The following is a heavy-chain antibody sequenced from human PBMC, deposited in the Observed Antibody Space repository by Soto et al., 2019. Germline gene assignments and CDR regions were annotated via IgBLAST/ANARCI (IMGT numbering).Heavy chain of an antibody. Sequence: GGSLRLSCAASGFTFNNYAMSWVRQAPGKGLEWVSAISGSGGSTYYADSVKGRFTISRDNSKNTLYLQMNSLRAEDTAVYYCAKDLGYSSSWSRNDAFDLWGQGTMVTVPS. D-gene: IGHD6-13*01. CDR3: AKDLGYSSSWSRNDAFDL. CDR2: ISGSGGST. CDR1: GFTFNNYA. V-gene: IGHV3-23*01. J-gene: IGHJ3*01.